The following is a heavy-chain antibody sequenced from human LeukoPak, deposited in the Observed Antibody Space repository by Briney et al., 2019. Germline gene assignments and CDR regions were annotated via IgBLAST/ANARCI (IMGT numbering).Heavy chain of an antibody. V-gene: IGHV1-69*05. Sequence: ASVKVSCKASGGTFSSYAISWVRQAPGQGLEWMGRIIPIFGTANYAQKFQGRVTITTDESTSTAYMELSSLRSEDTAVYYCARTYHDFWSPSTDYYYYMDVWGKGTTVTVSS. CDR2: IIPIFGTA. J-gene: IGHJ6*03. CDR1: GGTFSSYA. CDR3: ARTYHDFWSPSTDYYYYMDV. D-gene: IGHD3-3*01.